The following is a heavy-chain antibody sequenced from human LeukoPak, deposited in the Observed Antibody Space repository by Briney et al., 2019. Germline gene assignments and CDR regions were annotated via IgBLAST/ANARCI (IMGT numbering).Heavy chain of an antibody. CDR3: ARSKYQLLCYYMDV. J-gene: IGHJ6*03. D-gene: IGHD2-2*01. CDR2: IIPIFGTA. Sequence: GASVKVSCKASGGTFSSSAISWVRQAPGQGLEWMGGIIPIFGTANYAQKFQGRVTITTDESTSTAYMELSSLRSEDTAVYYCARSKYQLLCYYMDVWGKETTVTVSS. V-gene: IGHV1-69*05. CDR1: GGTFSSSA.